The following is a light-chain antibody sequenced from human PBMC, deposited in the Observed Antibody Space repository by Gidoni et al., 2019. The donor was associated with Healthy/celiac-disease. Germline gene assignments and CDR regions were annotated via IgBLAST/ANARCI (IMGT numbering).Light chain of an antibody. Sequence: EIVLTQSPATLSLSPGERAILSCRASQSVSSYLAWYQQKPGQAPRLLIDDASNRATGIPARFSGSGSGTDFTLTISSLEPEDFAVYYCQQRSNWPVTFGQGTRLEIK. CDR1: QSVSSY. V-gene: IGKV3-11*01. CDR2: DAS. CDR3: QQRSNWPVT. J-gene: IGKJ5*01.